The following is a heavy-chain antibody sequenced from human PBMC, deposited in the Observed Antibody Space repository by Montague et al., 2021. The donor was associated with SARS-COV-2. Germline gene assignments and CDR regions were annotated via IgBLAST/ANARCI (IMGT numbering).Heavy chain of an antibody. D-gene: IGHD6-13*01. CDR2: IYYSGST. CDR3: ARDVGWYSSSWFDF. J-gene: IGHJ4*02. V-gene: IGHV4-31*03. Sequence: TLSLTCTVSGGSISSGGYYWSWIRQHPGKGLEWIGYIYYSGSTYYNASLKSRVTISVDTSKNQFSLKLSSVTAADTAVYYCARDVGWYSSSWFDFWGQGTLVTVSS. CDR1: GGSISSGGYY.